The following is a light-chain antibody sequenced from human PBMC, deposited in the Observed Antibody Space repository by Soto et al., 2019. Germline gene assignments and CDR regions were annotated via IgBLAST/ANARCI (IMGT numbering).Light chain of an antibody. V-gene: IGKV3-20*01. CDR3: QQYAASPRT. J-gene: IGKJ1*01. Sequence: EIVLTQSPGTLSLSPRERATLSCRASQSVANAYLAWYQHKVGQSPMLLIYGASNRAPGIPDRFSGSGSGTDFTLTISRLEPEDFAVYYCQQYAASPRTFGQGTQVEVK. CDR2: GAS. CDR1: QSVANAY.